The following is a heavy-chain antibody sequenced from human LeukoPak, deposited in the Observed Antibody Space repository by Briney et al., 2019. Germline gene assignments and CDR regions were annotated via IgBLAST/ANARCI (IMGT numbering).Heavy chain of an antibody. CDR1: GFAFSIYS. CDR2: IKSDGSST. J-gene: IGHJ5*02. CDR3: AKSDWFDP. V-gene: IGHV3-74*01. Sequence: GGSLRLSCAASGFAFSIYSMHWVRQAPGKGLVWVSRIKSDGSSTSYADSVKGRFTISRDNAKNTLYLQMDSLRVEGTAVYYCAKSDWFDPWGQGTLVTVSS.